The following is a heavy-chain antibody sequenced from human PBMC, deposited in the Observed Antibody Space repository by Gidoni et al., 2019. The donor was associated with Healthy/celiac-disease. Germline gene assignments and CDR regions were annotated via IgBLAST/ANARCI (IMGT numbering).Heavy chain of an antibody. CDR1: GFTFSSYS. D-gene: IGHD2-21*02. Sequence: EVQLVESGGGLVKPGGSLRLSCAASGFTFSSYSMNWVRQAPGKGLEWVSSISSSSSYIYYADSVKGRFTISRDNAKNSLYLQMNSLRAEDTAVYYCARDIGGVTAFDYWGQGTLVTVSS. CDR3: ARDIGGVTAFDY. V-gene: IGHV3-21*01. CDR2: ISSSSSYI. J-gene: IGHJ4*02.